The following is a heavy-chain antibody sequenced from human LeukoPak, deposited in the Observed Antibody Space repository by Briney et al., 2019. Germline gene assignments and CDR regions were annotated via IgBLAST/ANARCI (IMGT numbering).Heavy chain of an antibody. J-gene: IGHJ4*02. D-gene: IGHD2-15*01. CDR2: IYYSGST. CDR3: ARAPVATPYYFDY. CDR1: GYSISSSNW. V-gene: IGHV4-28*01. Sequence: SETLSLTCAVSGYSISSSNWWGWIRQPPGKGLGWIGYIYYSGSTYYNPSLKSRVTMSVDTSKNQFSLKLSSVTAVDTAVYYCARAPVATPYYFDYWGQGTLVTVSS.